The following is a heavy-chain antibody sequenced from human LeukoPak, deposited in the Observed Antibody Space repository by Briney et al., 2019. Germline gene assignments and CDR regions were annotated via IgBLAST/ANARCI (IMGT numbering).Heavy chain of an antibody. CDR1: GFTFSSYS. V-gene: IGHV3-21*04. D-gene: IGHD3-16*01. Sequence: PGGSLRLSCAASGFTFSSYSMNWVRQAPGKGLEWVSSISSSSSYIYYADSVKGRFTISRDNSKNTLYLQMNSLRAEDTAVYYCARDALIDYSRPFDIWGQGTMVTVSS. J-gene: IGHJ3*02. CDR2: ISSSSSYI. CDR3: ARDALIDYSRPFDI.